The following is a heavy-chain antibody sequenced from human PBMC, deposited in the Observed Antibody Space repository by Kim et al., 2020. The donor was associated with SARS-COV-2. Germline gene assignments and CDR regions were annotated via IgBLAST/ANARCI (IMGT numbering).Heavy chain of an antibody. Sequence: ASVKVSCKFSGYTLTELSMHWVRQAPGKGLEWMGGFDPEDGETIYAQKFQGRVTMTEDTSTDTAYMELSSLRSEDTAVYYCATAPGIAVAGTAPNWFDPWGQGTLVTVSS. V-gene: IGHV1-24*01. CDR3: ATAPGIAVAGTAPNWFDP. J-gene: IGHJ5*02. CDR2: FDPEDGET. CDR1: GYTLTELS. D-gene: IGHD6-19*01.